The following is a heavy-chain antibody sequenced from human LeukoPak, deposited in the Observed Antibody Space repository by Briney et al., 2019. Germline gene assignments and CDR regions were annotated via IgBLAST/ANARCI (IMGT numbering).Heavy chain of an antibody. J-gene: IGHJ4*02. CDR2: LYTGGST. V-gene: IGHV3-53*01. D-gene: IGHD3-16*01. CDR3: VRVAPPLAMITIVDY. CDR1: GFTVSSNF. Sequence: GGSLRLSWAASGFTVSSNFMSWFRQAPGKGLEWVSVLYTGGSTHYADSVKGRFTISRDISKNTVYLQMNSLRAEDTAVYYCVRVAPPLAMITIVDYWGQGTLVTVSS.